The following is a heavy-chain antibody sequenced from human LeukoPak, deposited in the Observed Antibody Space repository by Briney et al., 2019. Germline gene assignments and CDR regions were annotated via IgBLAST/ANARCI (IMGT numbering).Heavy chain of an antibody. Sequence: GGSLRLSCAASGFTFTSYSMNWVRQAPGKGLEWVSTISGNGGSTYYADSVKGRFTISRDNSKNTLYLQMNSLRAEDSAVYYCAREPLYWGQGTPVTVSS. CDR3: AREPLY. CDR2: ISGNGGST. CDR1: GFTFTSYS. J-gene: IGHJ4*02. V-gene: IGHV3-23*01.